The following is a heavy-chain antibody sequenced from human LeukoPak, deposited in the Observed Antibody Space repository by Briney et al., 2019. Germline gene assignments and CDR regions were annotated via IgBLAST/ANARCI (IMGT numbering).Heavy chain of an antibody. CDR2: IYYSGST. J-gene: IGHJ4*02. Sequence: SQTLSLTYTVSGGSISSGGYYWSWIRQHPGKGLEWIGYIYYSGSTYYNPSLKSRVTISVDTSKNQFSLKLSSVTAADTAVYYCARVRSYGSTLDYWGQGTLVTVSS. V-gene: IGHV4-31*03. D-gene: IGHD5-18*01. CDR1: GGSISSGGYY. CDR3: ARVRSYGSTLDY.